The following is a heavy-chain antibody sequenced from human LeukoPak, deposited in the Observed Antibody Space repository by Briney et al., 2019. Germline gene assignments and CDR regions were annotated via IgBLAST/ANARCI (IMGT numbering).Heavy chain of an antibody. Sequence: PGGSLRLSCTASGFNFGDHRMNWVRQTPGKGLEWLSHISSSGDAMCYAEPVKGRFTISRDNAKNSMYLQMNSLRVEDTAMYYCPSIDYDYWGQGTLVTVSS. J-gene: IGHJ4*02. CDR1: GFNFGDHR. V-gene: IGHV3-48*04. D-gene: IGHD3-16*02. CDR2: ISSSGDAM. CDR3: PSIDYDY.